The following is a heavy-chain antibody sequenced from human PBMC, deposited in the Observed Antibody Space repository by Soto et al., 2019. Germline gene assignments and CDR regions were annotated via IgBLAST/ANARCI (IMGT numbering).Heavy chain of an antibody. J-gene: IGHJ4*02. D-gene: IGHD2-15*01. V-gene: IGHV4-34*01. Sequence: PSETLSLTCGVNGGSFSSHFWSWIRLPPGKGLEWIGEINHSGSTNYNPSLKSRVTISVDTSKNQFSLKLSSVTAADTAVYYCARGRDSHFDYWGQGTLVTVSS. CDR3: ARGRDSHFDY. CDR1: GGSFSSHF. CDR2: INHSGST.